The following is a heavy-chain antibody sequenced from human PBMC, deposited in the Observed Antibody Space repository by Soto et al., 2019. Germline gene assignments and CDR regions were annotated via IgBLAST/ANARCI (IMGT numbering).Heavy chain of an antibody. Sequence: QVQLVQSGAEVKKPGSSVKVSCKASGGTFSSYAISWVRQAPGQGLEWMGGIIPIFGTANYAQKFQGRVTITADEATSTAYMELSSLRSEDTAVYYCARDATDDGNYYDYGMDVWGQGTTVTVSS. D-gene: IGHD1-1*01. CDR1: GGTFSSYA. CDR2: IIPIFGTA. V-gene: IGHV1-69*01. J-gene: IGHJ6*02. CDR3: ARDATDDGNYYDYGMDV.